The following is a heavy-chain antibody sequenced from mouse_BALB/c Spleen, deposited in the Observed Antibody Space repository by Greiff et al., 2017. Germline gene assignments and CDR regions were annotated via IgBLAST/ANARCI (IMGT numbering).Heavy chain of an antibody. V-gene: IGHV1-87*01. CDR1: GYTFTSYW. J-gene: IGHJ1*01. D-gene: IGHD2-1*01. Sequence: VQLQQSGAELARPGASVKLSCKASGYTFTSYWMPWVKQRPGQGLEWIGAINPGDGDTRYTQKFKGKTTLTADNSSSTAYMQLSSLASEDSAVYYCTRSNYGNYWCFDVWGEGTTVTVSS. CDR2: INPGDGDT. CDR3: TRSNYGNYWCFDV.